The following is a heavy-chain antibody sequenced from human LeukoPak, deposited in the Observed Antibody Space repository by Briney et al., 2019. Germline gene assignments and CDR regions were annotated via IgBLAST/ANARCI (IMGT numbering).Heavy chain of an antibody. J-gene: IGHJ6*02. CDR1: GGSISSYY. D-gene: IGHD6-13*01. V-gene: IGHV4-59*01. Sequence: PSETLSLTCTVSGGSISSYYWSWIRQPPGKGLEWIGYIYYSGSTNYNPSLKSRVTISVDTSKNQFSLKLSSVTAADTAVYYCARDPGSSWSDYYYYYGMDVWGQGTTVTVSS. CDR2: IYYSGST. CDR3: ARDPGSSWSDYYYYYGMDV.